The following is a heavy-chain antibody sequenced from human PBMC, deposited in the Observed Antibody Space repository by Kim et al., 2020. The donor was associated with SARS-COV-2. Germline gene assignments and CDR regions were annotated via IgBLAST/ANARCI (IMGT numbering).Heavy chain of an antibody. J-gene: IGHJ5*02. CDR1: GGSISSGGYY. D-gene: IGHD2-15*01. CDR3: ARGMDIVVVVAANTNWFDP. Sequence: SQTLSLTCTVSGGSISSGGYYWSWIRQHPGKGLEWIVYIYYSGSTYYNPSLKSRVTISVDTSKNQFSLKLSSVTAADTAVYYCARGMDIVVVVAANTNWFDPWGQGTLVTVSS. CDR2: IYYSGST. V-gene: IGHV4-31*03.